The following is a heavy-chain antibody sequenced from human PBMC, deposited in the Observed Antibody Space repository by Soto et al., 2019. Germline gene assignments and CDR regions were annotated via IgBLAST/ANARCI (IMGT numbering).Heavy chain of an antibody. Sequence: PGGSLRLSCAASGFTFSSYWMSWVRQAPGKGLEWVANKKQDGSEKYYVDYVKGRFTISRDNAKNSLYLQMNSLRAEDTAVYYCARQEYGDYVYYNYWGQGTLVTVSS. CDR2: KKQDGSEK. J-gene: IGHJ4*02. D-gene: IGHD4-17*01. CDR3: ARQEYGDYVYYNY. V-gene: IGHV3-7*05. CDR1: GFTFSSYW.